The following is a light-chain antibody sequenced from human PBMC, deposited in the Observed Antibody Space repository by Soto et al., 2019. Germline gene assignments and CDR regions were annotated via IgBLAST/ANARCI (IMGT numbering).Light chain of an antibody. J-gene: IGLJ2*01. V-gene: IGLV2-14*03. Sequence: QSVLTRPASVSGSPGQSITISCTGSSNDVGLYNYVSWYQQHPGKAPKLVISDVTNRPSGVSDRFSGSKSGNTAFLTISGLQAEDEADYYCSSYTITATLFGRGTKSPS. CDR1: SNDVGLYNY. CDR2: DVT. CDR3: SSYTITATL.